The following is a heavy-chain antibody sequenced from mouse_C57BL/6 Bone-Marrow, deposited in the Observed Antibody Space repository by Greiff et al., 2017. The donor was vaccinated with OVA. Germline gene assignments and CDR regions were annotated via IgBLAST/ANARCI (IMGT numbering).Heavy chain of an antibody. CDR1: GYTFTSYR. CDR2: INPSSGYT. Sequence: VQLQQSGAELAKPGASVKLSCKASGYTFTSYRMHWVKQRPGQGLEWIGYINPSSGYTKYNQKFKDKSTLTVDKSSSTAYMQLSSLTSEDSAVYYCARWWWDYWGQGTSVTVSS. D-gene: IGHD1-1*02. J-gene: IGHJ4*01. CDR3: ARWWWDY. V-gene: IGHV1-7*01.